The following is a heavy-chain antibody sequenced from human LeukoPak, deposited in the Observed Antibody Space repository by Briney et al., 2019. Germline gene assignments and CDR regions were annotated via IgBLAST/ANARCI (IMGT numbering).Heavy chain of an antibody. Sequence: GGSLRLSCAASGFTVTDAWMNWVRQAPGKGLEWVSSISSSSSYIYYADSVKGRFTISRDNAKNSLYLQMNSLRAEDTAVYYCARGAPYCSGGNCMYYFDYWGQGTLVTVSS. CDR1: GFTVTDAW. J-gene: IGHJ4*02. V-gene: IGHV3-21*01. CDR3: ARGAPYCSGGNCMYYFDY. CDR2: ISSSSSYI. D-gene: IGHD2-15*01.